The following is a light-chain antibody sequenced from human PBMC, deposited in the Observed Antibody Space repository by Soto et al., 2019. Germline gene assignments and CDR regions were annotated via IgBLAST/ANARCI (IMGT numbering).Light chain of an antibody. Sequence: EIEMTQSPATLSVSPGDRATLSCRTSQSISSHLTWYQKKPGQAPRLILYEASTRATGIPARFSGSGSGTQFTLTISSLQSEDCAVYYCQQYSALPYTVGQGTNLEIK. CDR2: EAS. CDR3: QQYSALPYT. J-gene: IGKJ2*01. V-gene: IGKV3-15*01. CDR1: QSISSH.